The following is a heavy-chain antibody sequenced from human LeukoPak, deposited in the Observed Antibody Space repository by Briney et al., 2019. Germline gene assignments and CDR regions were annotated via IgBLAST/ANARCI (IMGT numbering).Heavy chain of an antibody. V-gene: IGHV1-2*02. D-gene: IGHD3-10*01. CDR1: GYTFTGYY. J-gene: IGHJ5*02. CDR3: ARDPITMARGGKVWFDP. CDR2: INPNSGGT. Sequence: GASVKVSCKASGYTFTGYYMHWVRQAPGQGLEWMGWINPNSGGTNYAQKFQGRVTMTRDTSISTAYMELSRLRSDDTAVYYCARDPITMARGGKVWFDPWGQGTLVTVSS.